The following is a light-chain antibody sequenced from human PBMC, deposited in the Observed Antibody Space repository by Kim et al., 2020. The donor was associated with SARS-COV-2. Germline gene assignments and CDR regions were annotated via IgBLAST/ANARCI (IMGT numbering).Light chain of an antibody. CDR3: QHRTSWPLA. CDR1: QSVRTN. Sequence: SLSPGERAALSCSASQSVRTNLVWYQQKPGQAPRLLFYDASNRATGIPPRFSASGSGTDFTLIISSLEPEDFAVYYCQHRTSWPLAFGGGTKV. CDR2: DAS. V-gene: IGKV3-11*01. J-gene: IGKJ4*01.